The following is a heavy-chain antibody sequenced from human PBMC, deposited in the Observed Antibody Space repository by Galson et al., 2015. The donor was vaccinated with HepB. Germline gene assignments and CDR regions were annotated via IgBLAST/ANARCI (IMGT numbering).Heavy chain of an antibody. V-gene: IGHV3-23*01. CDR3: AKVLPDIVVVPAAIHYYYGTDV. CDR2: ISGSGYST. D-gene: IGHD2-2*01. J-gene: IGHJ6*02. CDR1: GFTFSNYG. Sequence: SLRLSCAASGFTFSNYGMTWVRQAPGKGLEWVSAISGSGYSTYYADSVKGRFTISRDNSKNTLYLRMNSLRVEDTALYYCAKVLPDIVVVPAAIHYYYGTDVWGQGTTVTVSS.